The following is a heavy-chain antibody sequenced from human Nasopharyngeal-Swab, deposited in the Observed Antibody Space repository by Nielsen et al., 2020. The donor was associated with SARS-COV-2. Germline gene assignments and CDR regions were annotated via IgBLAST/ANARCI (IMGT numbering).Heavy chain of an antibody. CDR3: AKAPYLRGLDV. CDR1: GFTFTSHG. V-gene: IGHV3-30*02. Sequence: GGSLRLSCAASGFTFTSHGMYWVRQAPGEGLDWVAFIRNDGSNKNYADSVKGRFTISRDNSKNTLYLQMNSLRAEDTALYYCAKAPYLRGLDVWGQGTTVTVSS. CDR2: IRNDGSNK. D-gene: IGHD2-21*01. J-gene: IGHJ6*02.